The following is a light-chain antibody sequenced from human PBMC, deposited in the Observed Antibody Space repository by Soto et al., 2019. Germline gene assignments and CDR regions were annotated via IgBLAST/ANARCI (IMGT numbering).Light chain of an antibody. CDR1: QSISSW. V-gene: IGKV1-5*01. CDR2: DAS. CDR3: RQANSFPIT. Sequence: DIQMTQSPSTLSASVGDRVTITCRASQSISSWLAWYQQKPGKAPKLLIYDASSLESGVPSRFSGSGSGTDFTLTISSLQPEDFATYYCRQANSFPITFGQGTRLEIK. J-gene: IGKJ5*01.